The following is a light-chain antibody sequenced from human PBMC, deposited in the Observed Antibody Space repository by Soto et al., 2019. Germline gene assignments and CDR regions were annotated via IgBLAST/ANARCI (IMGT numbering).Light chain of an antibody. J-gene: IGKJ1*01. V-gene: IGKV1-5*01. CDR3: QQYDTPSWT. CDR2: DAS. CDR1: QSISTW. Sequence: DIQMTHAAFTLSASVGGRVTITSRASQSISTWLAWYQQKPGKAPHLLIYDASSLESGVPSRFSGSGSGTEFTLTISRLQPDDFGTYYCQQYDTPSWTFGQGTKVDIK.